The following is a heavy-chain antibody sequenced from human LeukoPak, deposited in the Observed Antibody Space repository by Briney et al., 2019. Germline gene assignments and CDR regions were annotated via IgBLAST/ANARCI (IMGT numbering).Heavy chain of an antibody. J-gene: IGHJ5*02. CDR1: GGTFSSYA. Sequence: GASVKVSCKASGGTFSSYAISWVRQAPGQGLEWMGRIIPIFGIANYAQKCQGRVTITADKSTSTAYMELSSLRSEDTAVYYCAGSEDATWFDPWGQGTLVTVSS. CDR2: IIPIFGIA. CDR3: AGSEDATWFDP. D-gene: IGHD3-10*01. V-gene: IGHV1-69*04.